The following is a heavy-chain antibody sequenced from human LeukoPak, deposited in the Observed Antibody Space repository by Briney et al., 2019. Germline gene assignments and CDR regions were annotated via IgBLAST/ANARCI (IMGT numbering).Heavy chain of an antibody. CDR1: GGSVSSGSYY. CDR2: IYYSGST. CDR3: ARHVVGSSGWYSSYYFDY. D-gene: IGHD6-19*01. J-gene: IGHJ4*02. Sequence: SETLSLTCTVSGGSVSSGSYYWSWIRQPPGKGLEWIGSIYYSGSTYYNPSLKSRVTISVDTSKNQFSLKLSSVTAADTAVYYCARHVVGSSGWYSSYYFDYWGQGTLVTVSS. V-gene: IGHV4-39*01.